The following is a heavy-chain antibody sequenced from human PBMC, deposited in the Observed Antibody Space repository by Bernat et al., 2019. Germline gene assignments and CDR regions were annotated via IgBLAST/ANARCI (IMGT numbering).Heavy chain of an antibody. Sequence: EVQLLESGGGLVQPGGSLRLSCAASGFTFSSYAMSWVRQAPGKGLEWVSAITGTGNTHYADSVKGRFTISRDTSKNTLYLQMNNLRAEDTAVYYCAKDWVPDSGWNFDYWGQGTLVTVSS. V-gene: IGHV3-23*01. CDR1: GFTFSSYA. CDR3: AKDWVPDSGWNFDY. D-gene: IGHD6-19*01. J-gene: IGHJ4*02. CDR2: ITGTGNT.